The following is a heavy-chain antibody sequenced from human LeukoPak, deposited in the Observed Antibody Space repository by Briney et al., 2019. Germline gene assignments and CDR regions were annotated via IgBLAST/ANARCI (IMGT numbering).Heavy chain of an antibody. J-gene: IGHJ4*02. Sequence: GGSLRLSCAASGFTFSSYAMSWVRQAPGKGLEWVSAISGSGGSTYYADSVKGRFTISRGNSKNTLYLQMNSLRAEDTAVYYCAKDSLGSGSYYTYWGQGTLVTVSS. CDR3: AKDSLGSGSYYTY. V-gene: IGHV3-23*01. D-gene: IGHD3-10*01. CDR2: ISGSGGST. CDR1: GFTFSSYA.